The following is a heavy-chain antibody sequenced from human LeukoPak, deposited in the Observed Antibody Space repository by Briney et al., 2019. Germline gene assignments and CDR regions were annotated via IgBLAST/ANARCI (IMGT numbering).Heavy chain of an antibody. CDR2: IYSGGST. V-gene: IGHV3-66*01. J-gene: IGHJ3*02. CDR1: GFTFDDYG. CDR3: AKASGWYPDAFDI. Sequence: GSLRLSCAASGFTFDDYGMSWVRQAPGKGLEWVSVIYSGGSTYYADSVKGRFTISRDNSKNTLYLQMNSLRAEDTAVYYCAKASGWYPDAFDIWGQGTMVTVSS. D-gene: IGHD6-13*01.